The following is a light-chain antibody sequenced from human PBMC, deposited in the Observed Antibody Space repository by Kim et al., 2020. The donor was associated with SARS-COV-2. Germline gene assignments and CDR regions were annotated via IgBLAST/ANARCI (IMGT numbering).Light chain of an antibody. J-gene: IGLJ2*01. CDR3: QSYDTSLRGSV. V-gene: IGLV1-40*01. Sequence: QSVLTLPPSVSGAPGQRVTISCTGSSSNIGAGHHVHWYQHIPGTVPRLLIYGNINRPSGIPDRFSASKSGSSASLAITGLHADDEAEYFCQSYDTSLRGSVFGGGTQLTVL. CDR1: SSNIGAGHH. CDR2: GNI.